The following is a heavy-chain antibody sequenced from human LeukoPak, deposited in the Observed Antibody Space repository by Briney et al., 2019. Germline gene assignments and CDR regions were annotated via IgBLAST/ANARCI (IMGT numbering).Heavy chain of an antibody. CDR2: IFYSGST. Sequence: SETLSLTCTVSGGSITSYYWSWIRQPPGKGLECIASIFYSGSTNYNPSLKSRVTISLDTSKNQFSLKLSSVTAADTAVYYCARARGEIDYWGQGTLVTVSS. V-gene: IGHV4-59*08. CDR3: ARARGEIDY. J-gene: IGHJ4*02. D-gene: IGHD3-16*01. CDR1: GGSITSYY.